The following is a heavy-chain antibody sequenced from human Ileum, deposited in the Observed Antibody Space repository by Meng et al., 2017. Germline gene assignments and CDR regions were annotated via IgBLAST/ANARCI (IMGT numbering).Heavy chain of an antibody. Sequence: QQQLQGSGTGRREPSETRAHTDGVSSGSLTSSGSYWGWVRQSPGKGLEWIATIYYRGTTYYNPSLKSRVTISIDTSKSQVSLEMASVVAADSGLFYCARGTDYGDSYYFDFWGPGFLVTVSS. V-gene: IGHV4-39*02. CDR3: ARGTDYGDSYYFDF. D-gene: IGHD4-17*01. J-gene: IGHJ4*01. CDR2: IYYRGTT. CDR1: SGSLTSSGSY.